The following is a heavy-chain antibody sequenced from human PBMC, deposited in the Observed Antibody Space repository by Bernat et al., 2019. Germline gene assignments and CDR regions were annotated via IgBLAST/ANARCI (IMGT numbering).Heavy chain of an antibody. Sequence: QITLKESGPTLVKPTQTLTLTCTFSGFSLSTSGVGVGWIRQPPGKALEWLALIYWDDDKRYSQSLKSRLTITKDTSKTQVVLTMANMDPVDTATYYCALVFGGAVFDYWGQGTLVTVSS. J-gene: IGHJ4*02. CDR2: IYWDDDK. V-gene: IGHV2-5*02. CDR3: ALVFGGAVFDY. D-gene: IGHD3-10*01. CDR1: GFSLSTSGVG.